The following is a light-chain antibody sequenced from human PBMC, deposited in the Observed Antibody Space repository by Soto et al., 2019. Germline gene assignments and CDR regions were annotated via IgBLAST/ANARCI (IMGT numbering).Light chain of an antibody. V-gene: IGKV3-15*01. CDR3: QQYSNWPPWT. Sequence: EIVMTQSPATLAVSPGDTATLSCRSSQSLGGNLAWYQQKPGQGPRLLIFRASSRATGVPARFRASGSGKEFTLTISGLQSEDFAIYYCQQYSNWPPWTFGPGTKVEIK. CDR2: RAS. CDR1: QSLGGN. J-gene: IGKJ1*01.